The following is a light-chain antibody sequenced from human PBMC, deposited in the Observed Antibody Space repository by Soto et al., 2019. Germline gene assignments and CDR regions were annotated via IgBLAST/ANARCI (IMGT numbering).Light chain of an antibody. CDR3: LQDHHYPWT. CDR1: QGIRND. Sequence: AIQLTQSPSSLSASVGDRVTITCRASQGIRNDLGWYQQKPGKAPKLLIYAASSLQSGTPSRFSGSGSGTDFTLTISSLQPEDFATYYYLQDHHYPWTFGQGTKVEIK. J-gene: IGKJ1*01. V-gene: IGKV1-6*01. CDR2: AAS.